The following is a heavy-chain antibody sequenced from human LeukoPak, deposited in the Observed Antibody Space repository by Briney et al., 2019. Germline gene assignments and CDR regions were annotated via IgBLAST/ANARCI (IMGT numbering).Heavy chain of an antibody. Sequence: GGSLRLSCAASGFTLYDHAMHWIRQPPGPGKGLEWVSGIGWNSDRIDYADSVKGRFTISRDNAKNSLYLQMNSLRAEDTAVYYCARKGGGSYYDYWFDPWGQGTLVTVSS. V-gene: IGHV3-9*01. CDR3: ARKGGGSYYDYWFDP. J-gene: IGHJ5*02. D-gene: IGHD1-26*01. CDR1: GFTLYDHA. CDR2: IGWNSDRI.